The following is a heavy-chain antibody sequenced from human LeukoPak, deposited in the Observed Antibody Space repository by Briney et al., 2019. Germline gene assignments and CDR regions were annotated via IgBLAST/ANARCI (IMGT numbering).Heavy chain of an antibody. CDR3: ARGGSSWYSYYYYMDV. CDR2: INPNSGGT. CDR1: GYTFTGYY. Sequence: ASVKVSCKASGYTFTGYYMHWVRQAPGQGLEWMGWINPNSGGTNYAQKFQGRVTMTRDESTSTAYMELSSLRSEDTAVYYCARGGSSWYSYYYYMDVWGKGTTATVSS. V-gene: IGHV1-2*02. D-gene: IGHD6-13*01. J-gene: IGHJ6*03.